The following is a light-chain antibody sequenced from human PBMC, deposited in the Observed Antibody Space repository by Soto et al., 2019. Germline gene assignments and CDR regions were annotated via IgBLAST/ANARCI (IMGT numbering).Light chain of an antibody. CDR3: QQYNNWLSWT. Sequence: EVVMTQSPAVLSVSPGETATLSCRASQSISSKLAWYQQKPGQAPRLLIYGAVTRATGIPARFSGSGSTTDFTLTISSLRSEDCAVYYCQQYNNWLSWTFGQGTKVEIK. CDR2: GAV. J-gene: IGKJ1*01. CDR1: QSISSK. V-gene: IGKV3-15*01.